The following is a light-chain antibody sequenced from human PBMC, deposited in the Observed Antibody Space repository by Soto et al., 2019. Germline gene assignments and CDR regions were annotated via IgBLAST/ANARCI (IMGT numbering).Light chain of an antibody. Sequence: QSALTQPASVSGSPGQSITISCTGTSSDVGYSDHVSWYQQHPGKAPKLMIYHVSYRPSGVSNRFSGSKSGNTASLTISGLQAEDEADYYCSSYTSSSTLVIFGGGTNDRP. V-gene: IGLV2-14*01. CDR3: SSYTSSSTLVI. CDR2: HVS. CDR1: SSDVGYSDH. J-gene: IGLJ2*01.